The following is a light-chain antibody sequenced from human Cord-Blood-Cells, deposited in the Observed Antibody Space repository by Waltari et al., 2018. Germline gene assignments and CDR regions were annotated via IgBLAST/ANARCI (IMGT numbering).Light chain of an antibody. J-gene: IGKJ2*01. CDR2: DAS. V-gene: IGKV1-33*01. CDR1: QDISNY. CDR3: QQYDNLPYT. Sequence: DIQITQSPPSLSASVGDKVTTTSQASQDISNYLNWYQQKPGKPPKLLIYDASNLETGVPSRFSGSGSGTDFTFTISSLQPEDIATYYCQQYDNLPYTFGQGTKLEIK.